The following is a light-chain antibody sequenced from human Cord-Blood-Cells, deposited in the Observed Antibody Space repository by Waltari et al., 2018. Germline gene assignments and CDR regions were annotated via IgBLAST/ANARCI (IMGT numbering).Light chain of an antibody. V-gene: IGKV1-8*01. J-gene: IGKJ4*01. CDR3: QQYYSYPLT. CDR2: AAS. Sequence: AIRMTQSPSSLSASTGDRVTITCRASQGISSYLAWYQQKPGKAPKLLIYAASTLQSGGPSRFCGRGSGTDFTLTISCLQSEDFATYYCQQYYSYPLTFGGGTKVEIK. CDR1: QGISSY.